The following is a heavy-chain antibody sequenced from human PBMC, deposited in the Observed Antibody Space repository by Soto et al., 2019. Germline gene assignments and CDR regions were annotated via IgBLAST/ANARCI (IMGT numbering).Heavy chain of an antibody. Sequence: GASVKVSCKTSGYTFSNYGISWVRQAPGQPLEWLGWISLYSDGTNYAQKFQGRVSMTTDTSTTTAYMELRSLRSDDTAVYYCARVVPGAEAWFGPWGQGTLVTVSS. V-gene: IGHV1-18*01. CDR2: ISLYSDGT. CDR3: ARVVPGAEAWFGP. CDR1: GYTFSNYG. D-gene: IGHD2-2*01. J-gene: IGHJ5*02.